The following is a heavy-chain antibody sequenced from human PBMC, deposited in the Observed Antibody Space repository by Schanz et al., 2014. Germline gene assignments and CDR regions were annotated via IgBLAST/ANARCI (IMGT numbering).Heavy chain of an antibody. CDR3: ARRASCSRIGCPFDS. CDR1: GFTFSTYA. J-gene: IGHJ4*02. D-gene: IGHD2-2*01. Sequence: VQLLDSGGGLVQPGGSLRLSCAASGFTFSTYAMSWVRQAPGKGLEWVAAMSYDGSIKYYGDSVKGRFTISRDNSKNTLYLQMNSLRAEDTAMYYCARRASCSRIGCPFDSWGQGTLVTVSS. V-gene: IGHV3-33*08. CDR2: MSYDGSIK.